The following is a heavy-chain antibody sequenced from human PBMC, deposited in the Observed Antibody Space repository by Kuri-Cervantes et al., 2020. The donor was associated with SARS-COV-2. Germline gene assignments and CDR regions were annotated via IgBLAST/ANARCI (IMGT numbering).Heavy chain of an antibody. V-gene: IGHV4-59*12. CDR3: ARESSSSWYWFDP. CDR1: GGSISSYY. CDR2: IHYSGST. J-gene: IGHJ5*02. D-gene: IGHD6-13*01. Sequence: SETLSLTCTASGGSISSYYWSWIRQPPGKGLEWIGYIHYSGSTNYNPSLKSRVTISVDTSKNQFSLKLSSVTAADTAVYYCARESSSSWYWFDPWGQGTLVTVSS.